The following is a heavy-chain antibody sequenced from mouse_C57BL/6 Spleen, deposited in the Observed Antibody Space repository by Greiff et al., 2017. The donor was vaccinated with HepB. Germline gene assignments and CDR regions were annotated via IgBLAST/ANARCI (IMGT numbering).Heavy chain of an antibody. D-gene: IGHD1-1*01. CDR1: GYTFTSYW. CDR3: ARRPCYGSSGDYFDY. Sequence: QVQLQQSGAELVKPGASVKLSCKASGYTFTSYWMHWVKQRPGQGLEWIGMIHPNSGSTNYNEKFKSKATLTVDKSSSTAYMQLSSLTSEDSAVYYCARRPCYGSSGDYFDYWGQGTTLTVSS. J-gene: IGHJ2*01. V-gene: IGHV1-64*01. CDR2: IHPNSGST.